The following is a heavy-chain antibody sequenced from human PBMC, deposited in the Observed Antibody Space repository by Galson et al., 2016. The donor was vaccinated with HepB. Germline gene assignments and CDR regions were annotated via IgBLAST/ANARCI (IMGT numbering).Heavy chain of an antibody. CDR1: GFTFNAHW. Sequence: SLRLSCAASGFTFNAHWMNWVRQAPGKGLEWVANIRGDGIVSYYAESVRGRFTISRDNAKNSLYLQMNGPRVDETAVYYCSREMTGSYLDWGQGTLVTVSS. V-gene: IGHV3-7*01. D-gene: IGHD3-16*02. CDR3: SREMTGSYLD. J-gene: IGHJ4*02. CDR2: IRGDGIVS.